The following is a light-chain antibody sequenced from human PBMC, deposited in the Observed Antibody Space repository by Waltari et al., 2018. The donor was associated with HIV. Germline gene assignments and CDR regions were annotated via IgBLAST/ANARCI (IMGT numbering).Light chain of an antibody. V-gene: IGLV1-51*01. Sequence: QSVLTQPPSVSAAPGQKVTISCSGRSSKFGNDFVSCYQHLPGAAPKLLIYDNDKRPSGISDRFSGSKSGTSATLGITGLQTGDEADYYCGTWDTSLGAGVFGGGTKLTVL. CDR2: DND. J-gene: IGLJ3*02. CDR3: GTWDTSLGAGV. CDR1: SSKFGNDF.